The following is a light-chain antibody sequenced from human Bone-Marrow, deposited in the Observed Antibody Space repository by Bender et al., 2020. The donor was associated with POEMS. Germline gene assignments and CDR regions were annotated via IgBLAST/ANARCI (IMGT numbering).Light chain of an antibody. CDR1: NLGEKF. J-gene: IGLJ2*01. Sequence: SYELTQPPSVSVSPGQAASIACSGGNLGEKFASWYQVKPGQSPVLVIYEVNKRPSGIPERFIGSNSGNTATLTISGTQAMDEADYYCQAWDSSTVVFGGGTKLTVL. V-gene: IGLV3-1*01. CDR3: QAWDSSTVV. CDR2: EVN.